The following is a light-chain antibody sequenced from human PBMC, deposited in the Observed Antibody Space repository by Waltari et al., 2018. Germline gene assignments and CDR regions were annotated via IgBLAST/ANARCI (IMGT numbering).Light chain of an antibody. Sequence: DTVMTQSPDSLTVSLGERATINCKSIWSVFYSPNNKNYLSWYQQKPGQPPKLLIYWASTRQSGVPDRFSGSESETDFTLTIDSLQAEDVALYYCQQYYGSPFTFGGGTKVEIK. CDR3: QQYYGSPFT. CDR1: WSVFYSPNNKNY. J-gene: IGKJ4*01. CDR2: WAS. V-gene: IGKV4-1*01.